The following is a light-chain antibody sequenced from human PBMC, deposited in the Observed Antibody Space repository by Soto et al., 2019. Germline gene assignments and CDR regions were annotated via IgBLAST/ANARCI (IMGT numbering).Light chain of an antibody. J-gene: IGKJ4*01. CDR1: QGISTS. CDR3: QQTNSFPLT. V-gene: IGKV1D-12*01. Sequence: DIQMTQSPSSVSASVGDGVTITCRASQGISTSLGWYQQKPGKAPKLLIYAASSLQSGVPSRFSGTGFGTDFTLTISLLQPEDFATYYCQQTNSFPLTFGGGTKVEIK. CDR2: AAS.